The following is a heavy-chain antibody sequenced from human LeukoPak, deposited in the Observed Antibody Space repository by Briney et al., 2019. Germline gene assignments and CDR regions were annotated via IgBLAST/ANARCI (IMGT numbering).Heavy chain of an antibody. CDR2: ISGSGGST. CDR1: GFTFGSYA. Sequence: GGSLRLSCAASGFTFGSYAMSWVRQAPGKGLEWVSAISGSGGSTDYADSVKGRFTISRDNSKNTLYLQMNSLRAEDTAVYYCARTLGYCSGGSCYGFDYWGQGTLVTVSS. V-gene: IGHV3-23*01. J-gene: IGHJ4*02. D-gene: IGHD2-15*01. CDR3: ARTLGYCSGGSCYGFDY.